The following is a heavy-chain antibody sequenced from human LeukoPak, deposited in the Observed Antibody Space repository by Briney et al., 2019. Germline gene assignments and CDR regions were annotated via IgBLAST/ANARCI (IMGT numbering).Heavy chain of an antibody. CDR1: GGTFSSYA. Sequence: GASVKVSCKASGGTFSSYAISWVRRAPGQGLEWMGRIIPILGIANYAQKFQGRVTITADKSTSTAYMELSSLRSEDTAVYYCARSAAMARPDYYYYGMDVWGQGTTVTVSS. CDR2: IIPILGIA. V-gene: IGHV1-69*04. CDR3: ARSAAMARPDYYYYGMDV. J-gene: IGHJ6*02. D-gene: IGHD5-18*01.